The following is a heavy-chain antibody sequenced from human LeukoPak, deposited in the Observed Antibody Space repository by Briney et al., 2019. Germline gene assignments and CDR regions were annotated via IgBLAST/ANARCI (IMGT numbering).Heavy chain of an antibody. J-gene: IGHJ4*02. CDR3: ARAPLGGYGPWY. CDR2: IGTAGDA. CDR1: GFTFSGYD. D-gene: IGHD3-22*01. V-gene: IGHV3-13*01. Sequence: GGSLRLSCAASGFTFSGYDMHWVRQGTGKGLEWVSAIGTAGDAYYPGSVKGRFTISRENAKNSLYLQVNGLRAGDTAVYYCARAPLGGYGPWYWGQGTLVTVSS.